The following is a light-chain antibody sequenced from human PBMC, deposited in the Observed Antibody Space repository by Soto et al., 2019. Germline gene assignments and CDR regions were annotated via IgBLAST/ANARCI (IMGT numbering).Light chain of an antibody. V-gene: IGLV1-40*01. CDR1: SSNIGAGYD. Sequence: QSVLTQPPSVSGAPGQRVTISCTGSSSNIGAGYDVHWYQQLPGTAPKLLIYGNINRPSGVPDRFSGSKSGTSASLAITGLQAEDEADYYCSSYTSSSTLGVLGTGTKVTVL. J-gene: IGLJ1*01. CDR2: GNI. CDR3: SSYTSSSTLGV.